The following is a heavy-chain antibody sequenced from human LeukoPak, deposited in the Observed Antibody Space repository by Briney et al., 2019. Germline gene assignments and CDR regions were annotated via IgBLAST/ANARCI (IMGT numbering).Heavy chain of an antibody. Sequence: GGSLRLSCAASGFIVSSNSMSWVRQAPGRGLEWVSVIYGGASTYYADSVKGRFIISRDSSKNMLYLQMNSLRADDTAVYYCATPGEYGISYYFPGYYWGQGTLVTVSS. J-gene: IGHJ4*02. V-gene: IGHV3-53*01. CDR3: ATPGEYGISYYFPGYY. D-gene: IGHD3-22*01. CDR2: IYGGAST. CDR1: GFIVSSNS.